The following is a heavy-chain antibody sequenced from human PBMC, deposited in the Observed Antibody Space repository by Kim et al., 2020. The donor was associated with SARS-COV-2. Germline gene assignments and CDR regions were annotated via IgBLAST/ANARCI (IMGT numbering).Heavy chain of an antibody. CDR2: IKSKTDGGTT. D-gene: IGHD6-19*01. J-gene: IGHJ4*02. CDR1: GFTFSNAW. V-gene: IGHV3-15*01. Sequence: GGSLRLSCAASGFTFSNAWMSWVRQAPGKGLEWVGRIKSKTDGGTTDYAAPVKGRFTISRDDSKNTLYLQMNSLKTEDTAVYYCTTEDSGWRATYFDYWGQGTLVTVSS. CDR3: TTEDSGWRATYFDY.